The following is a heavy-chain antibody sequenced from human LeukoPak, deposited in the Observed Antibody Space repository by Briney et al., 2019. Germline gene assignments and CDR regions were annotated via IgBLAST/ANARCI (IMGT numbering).Heavy chain of an antibody. D-gene: IGHD3-16*01. CDR3: SGDVGGPAAD. V-gene: IGHV3-13*01. J-gene: IGHJ4*02. CDR1: GFTFSCHD. CDR2: IGSSGDT. Sequence: PGGALRLSCVASGFTFSCHDMHWVRQPTGQGLEWVSSIGSSGDTCYSGSAQGRFTIFRENSKNSVYLQMNCVTAGDSTLHYGSGDVGGPAADWGQGTLVSV.